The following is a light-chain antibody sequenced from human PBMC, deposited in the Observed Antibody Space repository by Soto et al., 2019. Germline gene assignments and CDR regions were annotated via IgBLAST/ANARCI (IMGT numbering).Light chain of an antibody. CDR1: QSVHSRY. Sequence: LVLTQSPGTLSLSPGDRATLSCWASQSVHSRYLSWYQQRVGQAPRLLIYSATTRATGIPDRFSGSGSGTDFTLTISRLEPEDFAVYYCQQFDNSQWTFGQGTKVDI. J-gene: IGKJ1*01. CDR2: SAT. CDR3: QQFDNSQWT. V-gene: IGKV3-20*01.